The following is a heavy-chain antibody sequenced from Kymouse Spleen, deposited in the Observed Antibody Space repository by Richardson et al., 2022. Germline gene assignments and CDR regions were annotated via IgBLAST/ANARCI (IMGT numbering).Heavy chain of an antibody. CDR1: GGSISSYY. J-gene: IGHJ6*02. CDR2: IYYSGST. CDR3: ARDAMVRGWGMDV. D-gene: IGHD3-10*01. Sequence: QVQLQESGPGLVKPSETLSLTCTVSGGSISSYYWSWIRQPPGKGLEWIGYIYYSGSTNYNPSLKSRVTISVDTSKNQFSLKLSSVTAADTAVYYCARDAMVRGWGMDVWGQGTTVTVSS. V-gene: IGHV4-59*01.